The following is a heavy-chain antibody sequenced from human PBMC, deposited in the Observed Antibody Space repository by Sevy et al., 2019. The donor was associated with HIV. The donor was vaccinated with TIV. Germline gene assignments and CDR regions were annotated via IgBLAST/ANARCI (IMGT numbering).Heavy chain of an antibody. J-gene: IGHJ4*02. D-gene: IGHD3-3*01. CDR1: GYSISRGYH. Sequence: SETLSLTCAVSGYSISRGYHWGWIRQPPGKGLEWIGSIDQSGNAYYNPSLRGRVTISVDTSKNQFSLNLRSVTAADTDLYFCARHGIFGVTYSFDYWGQGALVTVSS. V-gene: IGHV4-38-2*01. CDR2: IDQSGNA. CDR3: ARHGIFGVTYSFDY.